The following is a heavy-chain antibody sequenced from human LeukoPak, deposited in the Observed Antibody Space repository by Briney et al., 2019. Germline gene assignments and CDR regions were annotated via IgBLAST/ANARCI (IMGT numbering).Heavy chain of an antibody. D-gene: IGHD4-17*01. V-gene: IGHV4-59*01. Sequence: KPSETLSLTCTVSGGSISSYYWSWIRQPPGKGLEWIGYIYYSGSTNYNPSLKSRVTISVDTSKNQFSLKLSSVTAADTAVYYCAGRGDGDYPYYFDYWGQGTLVTVSS. CDR2: IYYSGST. CDR1: GGSISSYY. J-gene: IGHJ4*02. CDR3: AGRGDGDYPYYFDY.